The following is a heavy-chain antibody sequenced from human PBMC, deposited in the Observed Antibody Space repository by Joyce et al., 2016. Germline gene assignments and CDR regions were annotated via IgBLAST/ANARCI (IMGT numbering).Heavy chain of an antibody. Sequence: QVTLKESGPTLVKPTQTLTLTCPFSGFSLSTSGVGVGWIRQPPGKALEWLSLIYWDVDKRYSPSLKSRLTITKDTTKNQVVLTMTDMDPVDTATYYCAHAPATDRYYGMDVWGQGTTVTVSS. CDR1: GFSLSTSGVG. CDR3: AHAPATDRYYGMDV. V-gene: IGHV2-5*02. J-gene: IGHJ6*02. CDR2: IYWDVDK. D-gene: IGHD6-25*01.